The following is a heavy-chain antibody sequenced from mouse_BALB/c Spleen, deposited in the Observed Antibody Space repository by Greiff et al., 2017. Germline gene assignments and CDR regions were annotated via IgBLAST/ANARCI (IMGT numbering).Heavy chain of an antibody. J-gene: IGHJ2*01. Sequence: EVQVVESGGDLVKPGGSLKLSCAASGFTFSSYGMSWVRQTPDKRLEWVATISSGGSYTYYPDSVKGRFTISRDNAKNTLYLQMSSLKSEDTAMYYCARREGSSPFDYWGQGTTLTVSS. CDR3: ARREGSSPFDY. CDR1: GFTFSSYG. CDR2: ISSGGSYT. D-gene: IGHD1-1*01. V-gene: IGHV5-6*01.